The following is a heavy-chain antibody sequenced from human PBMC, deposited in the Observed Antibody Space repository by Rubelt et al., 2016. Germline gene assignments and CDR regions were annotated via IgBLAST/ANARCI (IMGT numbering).Heavy chain of an antibody. D-gene: IGHD3-22*01. V-gene: IGHV4-34*01. Sequence: YRGIRQPPGKGLEWIGEIYHSGSTNYNPSLKSRVTISVDTSKNQFSLKLSSVTAADTAVYYCASPGDTMIVATRGYAFDIWGQGTMVTVSS. CDR2: IYHSGST. CDR3: ASPGDTMIVATRGYAFDI. J-gene: IGHJ3*02.